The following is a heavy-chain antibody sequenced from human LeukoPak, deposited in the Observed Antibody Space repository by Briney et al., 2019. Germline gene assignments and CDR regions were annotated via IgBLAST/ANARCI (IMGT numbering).Heavy chain of an antibody. J-gene: IGHJ4*02. CDR2: IYYSGST. Sequence: SETLSLTCTVSGGSISGYYWSWIRQPPGKGLEWIGYIYYSGSTNYNPSLKSRVTISVDTSKNQFSLKLSSVTAADTAVYYCARGVMMYALWGQGTLVTVSS. CDR3: ARGVMMYAL. CDR1: GGSISGYY. V-gene: IGHV4-59*01. D-gene: IGHD2-8*01.